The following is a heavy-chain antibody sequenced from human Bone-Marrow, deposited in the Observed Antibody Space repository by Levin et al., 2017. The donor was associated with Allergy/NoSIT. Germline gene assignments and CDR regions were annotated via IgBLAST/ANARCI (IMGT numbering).Heavy chain of an antibody. J-gene: IGHJ3*02. CDR1: GFTFSSYG. Sequence: GGSLRLSCAASGFTFSSYGMHWVRQAPGKGLEWVAVIWYDGSNKYYADSVKGRFTISRDNSKNTLYLQMNSLRAEDTAVYYCARDVPGGFLVDNDDAFDIWGQGTMVTVSS. D-gene: IGHD5-12*01. V-gene: IGHV3-33*01. CDR3: ARDVPGGFLVDNDDAFDI. CDR2: IWYDGSNK.